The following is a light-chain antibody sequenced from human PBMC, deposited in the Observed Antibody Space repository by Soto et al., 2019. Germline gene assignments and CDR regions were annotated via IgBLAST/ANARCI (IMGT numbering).Light chain of an antibody. Sequence: DLQMTQSPSTLSASVGDRVTITCRASQSISSWLAWYQQKPGKAPKLLIYKASSFESAVPSTFTTTSSDTQFPLTINSLQPADFAPYYFQQYNSYYTFGQGTKLEIK. CDR1: QSISSW. CDR3: QQYNSYYT. J-gene: IGKJ2*01. V-gene: IGKV1-5*03. CDR2: KAS.